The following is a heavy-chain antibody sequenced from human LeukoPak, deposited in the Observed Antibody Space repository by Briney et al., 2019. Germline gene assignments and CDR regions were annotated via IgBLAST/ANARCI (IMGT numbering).Heavy chain of an antibody. Sequence: PGGSLRLSCAASGFTFSSYDMTWVRQAPGKGLEWVSSISGSGGNTYYADSVKGRFTISRDNPENTLYLQMNSLRAEDTAVYYCAKVGSSSWYLETWGRGSLVAFSS. CDR2: ISGSGGNT. J-gene: IGHJ5*02. CDR3: AKVGSSSWYLET. V-gene: IGHV3-23*01. D-gene: IGHD6-19*01. CDR1: GFTFSSYD.